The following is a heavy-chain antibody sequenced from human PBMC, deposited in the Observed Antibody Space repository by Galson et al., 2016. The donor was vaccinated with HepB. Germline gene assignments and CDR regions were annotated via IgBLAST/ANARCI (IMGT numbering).Heavy chain of an antibody. D-gene: IGHD6-19*01. CDR1: GYTFTSYA. Sequence: SVKVSCKASGYTFTSYAIHWVRQAPGQRLEWMGWTNNANGNTEYSQSFQGRVTITRDTSASTAYMELSSLRSEDTAVYYCARDGGSGWSRLWWGQGTLVAVSS. CDR3: ARDGGSGWSRLW. J-gene: IGHJ4*02. CDR2: TNNANGNT. V-gene: IGHV1-3*04.